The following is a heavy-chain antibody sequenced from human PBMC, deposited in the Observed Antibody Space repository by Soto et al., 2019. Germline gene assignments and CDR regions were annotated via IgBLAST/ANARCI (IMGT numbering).Heavy chain of an antibody. D-gene: IGHD2-21*02. J-gene: IGHJ5*02. CDR2: IKPTGGET. V-gene: IGHV1-46*01. Sequence: ASVKVSCKSSGYTFTNYYMHWVRQAPGQGLEWKGMIKPTGGETTYAQKLLGRATMTRDTSTGTLYMELSSLRSEDTSIFYCARGGDIVVVTAPLDHWGQGTLVTVSS. CDR1: GYTFTNYY. CDR3: ARGGDIVVVTAPLDH.